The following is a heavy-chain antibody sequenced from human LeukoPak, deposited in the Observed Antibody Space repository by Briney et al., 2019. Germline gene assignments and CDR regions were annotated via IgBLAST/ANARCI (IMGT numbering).Heavy chain of an antibody. V-gene: IGHV7-4-1*02. D-gene: IGHD3-22*01. J-gene: IGHJ4*02. Sequence: ASVKVSCKPSGYTFTDYAINWVRQAPGQGLEYMGWVNTNTGNPTYAQGFTGRFVFSSDSSVSTAYLQITSLKADDSAIYFCASCNDSSGYFAYWGQGTLITVSS. CDR1: GYTFTDYA. CDR2: VNTNTGNP. CDR3: ASCNDSSGYFAY.